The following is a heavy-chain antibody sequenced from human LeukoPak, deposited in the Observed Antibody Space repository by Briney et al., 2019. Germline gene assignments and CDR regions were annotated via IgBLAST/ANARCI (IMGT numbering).Heavy chain of an antibody. CDR3: VSFYETY. D-gene: IGHD2-2*01. CDR2: INSDGSWT. V-gene: IGHV3-74*01. J-gene: IGHJ4*02. CDR1: GNYW. Sequence: GGSLRLSCAAAGNYWMHWVRQAPGKGLVWVSHINSDGSWTSYADSVKGRFTISKDNAKNTVYLQMNNLRAEDTAVYYCVSFYETYWGRGTLVTVSS.